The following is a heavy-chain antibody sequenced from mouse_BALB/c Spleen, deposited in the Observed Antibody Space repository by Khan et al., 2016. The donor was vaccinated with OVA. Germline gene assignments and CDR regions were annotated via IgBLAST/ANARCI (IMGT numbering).Heavy chain of an antibody. CDR2: IDPFNGDT. Sequence: VQLQQSGPELMKPGASVNISCKASGYSFTSYYIHWVKQSHGKSLEWIGYIDPFNGDTDYNQKFKGKATLTVDKSSNTAYMPLSSLTSEDSAVYYGVRGTFDHWGQGTLVTVSA. CDR3: VRGTFDH. J-gene: IGHJ3*01. D-gene: IGHD3-3*01. V-gene: IGHV1S135*01. CDR1: GYSFTSYY.